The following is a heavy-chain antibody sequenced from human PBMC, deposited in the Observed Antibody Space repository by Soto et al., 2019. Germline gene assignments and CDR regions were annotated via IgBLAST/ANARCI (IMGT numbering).Heavy chain of an antibody. V-gene: IGHV4-34*01. Sequence: QVKLQQWGAGLLKPSETLSLTCAVYGGSFSGYYWSWIRQPPGKGLEWIGEINHSGSTNYNPSLKSRVTISVDTSKNQVSLKLSSVTAADTAVYYCARGHCTNGVCYYFFDYWGQGTLVTVSS. J-gene: IGHJ4*02. D-gene: IGHD2-8*01. CDR1: GGSFSGYY. CDR2: INHSGST. CDR3: ARGHCTNGVCYYFFDY.